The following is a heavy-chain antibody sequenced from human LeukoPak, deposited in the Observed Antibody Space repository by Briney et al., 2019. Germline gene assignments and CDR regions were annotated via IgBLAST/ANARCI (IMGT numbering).Heavy chain of an antibody. Sequence: GGSLRLSCAASGFTFSSYGMHWVRQAPGKGLEWVAVISHDGSNKYYADSVKGRFTISRDNSKNTLYLQMNSLRAEDTAVYYCAKEVEGATNDYYFDYWGQGTLVTVSS. V-gene: IGHV3-30*18. CDR2: ISHDGSNK. CDR1: GFTFSSYG. J-gene: IGHJ4*02. D-gene: IGHD1-26*01. CDR3: AKEVEGATNDYYFDY.